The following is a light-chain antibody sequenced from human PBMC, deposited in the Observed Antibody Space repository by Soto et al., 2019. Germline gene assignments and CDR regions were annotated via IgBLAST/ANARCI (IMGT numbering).Light chain of an antibody. Sequence: EIVLTQSPATPFFSPREKDTLSCRASQSVSSYLAWYQQKPGQAPRLLIYDASNRATGIPARFSGSGSGTDFTLTISSLEPEDFAVYYCQQRSNWPLTFGGGTKVDIK. CDR2: DAS. CDR3: QQRSNWPLT. J-gene: IGKJ4*01. V-gene: IGKV3-11*01. CDR1: QSVSSY.